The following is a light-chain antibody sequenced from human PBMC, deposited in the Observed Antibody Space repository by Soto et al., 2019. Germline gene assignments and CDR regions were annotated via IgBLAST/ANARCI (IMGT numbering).Light chain of an antibody. CDR1: QSVRSSY. J-gene: IGKJ1*01. Sequence: EIVLTQSPGTLSLSPGDRATLSCRASQSVRSSYLAWYQQKPGQAPRFLMYGASNRATGIPDRFSGSGSGTDFTLTISRLEPEDFGVYYCQQYGSSPPWTFGQGTEVEIK. V-gene: IGKV3-20*01. CDR2: GAS. CDR3: QQYGSSPPWT.